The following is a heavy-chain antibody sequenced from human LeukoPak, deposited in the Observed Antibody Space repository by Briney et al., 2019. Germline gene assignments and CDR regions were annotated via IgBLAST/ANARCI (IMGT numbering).Heavy chain of an antibody. CDR2: IYYSGST. D-gene: IGHD3-22*01. J-gene: IGHJ4*02. V-gene: IGHV4-39*01. Sequence: SETLSLTCTVSGGSISSSSYYWGWIRQPPGKGLEWIRSIYYSGSTYYNPSLKSRVTISVDTSKNQFSLKLSSVTAADTAVYYCAIQGYYYDSSGYYSSEAFDYWGQGTLVTVSS. CDR1: GGSISSSSYY. CDR3: AIQGYYYDSSGYYSSEAFDY.